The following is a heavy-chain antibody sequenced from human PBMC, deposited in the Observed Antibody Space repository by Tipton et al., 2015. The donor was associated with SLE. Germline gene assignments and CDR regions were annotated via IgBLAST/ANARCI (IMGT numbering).Heavy chain of an antibody. V-gene: IGHV4-59*07. CDR1: GGSFSSYY. D-gene: IGHD5-18*01. CDR3: ARQRGYSYVDY. Sequence: TLSLTCTVYGGSFSSYYWIWIRQPPGKGMEWLGYIFYSGDATYHPSLKSRVTISIDTSKNQFSLKLTSVTAADMAVYYCARQRGYSYVDYWGQGTLVTVSS. J-gene: IGHJ4*02. CDR2: IFYSGDA.